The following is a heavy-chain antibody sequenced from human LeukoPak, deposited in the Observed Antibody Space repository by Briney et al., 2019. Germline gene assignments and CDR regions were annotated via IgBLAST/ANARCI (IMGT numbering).Heavy chain of an antibody. CDR3: AKSGLRGVTLLAPPPNFDY. V-gene: IGHV3-23*01. J-gene: IGHJ4*02. CDR1: GFTFSDYA. D-gene: IGHD3-10*01. CDR2: ISGSGGRT. Sequence: PGGSLRLSCAASGFTFSDYAMTWVRQSPGKGLEWVSGISGSGGRTQYADSVKGRFTISRDNSENTLFLQMNSLRAEDTAVYYCAKSGLRGVTLLAPPPNFDYWGQGTLVTVSS.